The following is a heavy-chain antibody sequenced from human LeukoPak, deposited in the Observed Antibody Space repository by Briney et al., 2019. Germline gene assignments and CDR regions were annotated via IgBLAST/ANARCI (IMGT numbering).Heavy chain of an antibody. V-gene: IGHV1-46*01. J-gene: IGHJ5*02. D-gene: IGHD1/OR15-1a*01. CDR3: ARGPRILTGTMWFDP. CDR2: INPSGGST. CDR1: GYTFTSYY. Sequence: ASVKVSCKASGYTFTSYYMHWVRQAPGQGLEWMGIINPSGGSTSYAQKFQGRVTITTDESTSTAYMELSSLRSEDTAVYYCARGPRILTGTMWFDPWGQGTLVTVSS.